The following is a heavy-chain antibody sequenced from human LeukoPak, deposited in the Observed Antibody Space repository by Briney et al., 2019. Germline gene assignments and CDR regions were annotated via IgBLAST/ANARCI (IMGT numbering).Heavy chain of an antibody. V-gene: IGHV4-59*01. CDR1: GGSISSYY. CDR2: IYYSGST. J-gene: IGHJ3*02. D-gene: IGHD3-22*01. CDR3: AGGTYYYDGSGYYYDAFDI. Sequence: PSETLSLTCTVSGGSISSYYWSWIRQPPGKGLEWIGYIYYSGSTNYNPSLKSRVTISVDTSKNQFSLKLSSVTAADTAVYYCAGGTYYYDGSGYYYDAFDIWGQGTMVTVSS.